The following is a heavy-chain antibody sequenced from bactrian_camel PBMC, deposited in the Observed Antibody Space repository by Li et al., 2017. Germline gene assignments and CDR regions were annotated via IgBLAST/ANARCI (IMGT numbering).Heavy chain of an antibody. D-gene: IGHD6*01. CDR2: ITTGGGTP. CDR3: VNAEAPYGSSWYAFGY. Sequence: HVQLVESGGGSVQPGGSLRLSCATSGFTFSSYWMYWVRQAPGKGLEWVSTITTGGGTPYYADSVKGRFTISRDNAKNTVYLQMNSLKPEDTAVYYCVNAEAPYGSSWYAFGYWGQGTQ. V-gene: IGHV3S1*01. J-gene: IGHJ6*01. CDR1: GFTFSSYW.